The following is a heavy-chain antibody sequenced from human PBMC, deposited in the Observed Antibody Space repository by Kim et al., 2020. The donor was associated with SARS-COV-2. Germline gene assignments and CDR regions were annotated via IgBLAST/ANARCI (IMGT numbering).Heavy chain of an antibody. Sequence: GGSLRLSCAASGFTFSNYEMHWVRQAPGKGLEWVTLVVNDGGNTYYADSVKGRFTVSRGNSQNMVYLQMNSLRAEDTAVYYCARDFDYWGQGTLVTVSS. CDR2: VVNDGGNT. CDR3: ARDFDY. J-gene: IGHJ4*02. V-gene: IGHV3-33*05. CDR1: GFTFSNYE.